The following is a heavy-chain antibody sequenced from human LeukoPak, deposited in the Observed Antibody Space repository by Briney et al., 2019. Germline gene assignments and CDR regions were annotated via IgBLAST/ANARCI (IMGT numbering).Heavy chain of an antibody. V-gene: IGHV4-59*01. J-gene: IGHJ4*02. CDR1: GGSFSSYR. D-gene: IGHD3-10*01. CDR2: IYSNGST. Sequence: PSETLSLTCAVSGGSFSSYRWTWIRQSPGQGLEWIGYIYSNGSTNSNPSLKSRVTISADTSNNQFSLKLTSVAAADTAVYYCARERERGVSFRGDLYGGYFDSWGQGTLVTVSS. CDR3: ARERERGVSFRGDLYGGYFDS.